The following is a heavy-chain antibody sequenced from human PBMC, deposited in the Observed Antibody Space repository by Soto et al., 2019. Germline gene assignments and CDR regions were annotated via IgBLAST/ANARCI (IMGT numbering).Heavy chain of an antibody. D-gene: IGHD3-22*01. CDR1: GFTFSSYD. J-gene: IGHJ4*02. V-gene: IGHV3-13*04. CDR3: ARAIGPTLFDY. Sequence: TGGSLRLSCSASGFTFSSYDMHWVRQGPGKGLEWVSAIGTAGDTNYAGSVKGRFTISRENAKNSLYLQMNSLRAGDTAIYFCARAIGPTLFDYCGQGTLVTVSS. CDR2: IGTAGDT.